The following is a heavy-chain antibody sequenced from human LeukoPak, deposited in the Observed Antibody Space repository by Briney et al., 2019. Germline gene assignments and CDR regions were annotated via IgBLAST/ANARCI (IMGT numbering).Heavy chain of an antibody. J-gene: IGHJ4*02. CDR2: ITGSGSTI. CDR1: GFTFSSYE. D-gene: IGHD6-19*01. V-gene: IGHV3-48*03. Sequence: QPGGSLGLSCAASGFTFSSYEMNWVRQAPGKGLEWVSYITGSGSTIYYADSVKGRFTISRDNAKNSLYLQMNSLRAEDTAVYYCARSPYSSGWSVVDYWGQGTLVTVSS. CDR3: ARSPYSSGWSVVDY.